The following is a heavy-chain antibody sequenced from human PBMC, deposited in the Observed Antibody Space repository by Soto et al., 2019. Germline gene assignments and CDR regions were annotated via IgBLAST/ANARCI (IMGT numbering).Heavy chain of an antibody. CDR2: ISGSGGST. CDR3: ANPAYYDSSGYWVG. V-gene: IGHV3-23*01. Sequence: GGSLRLSCAASGFTFSSYAMSWVRQAPGKGLEWVSAISGSGGSTYYADSVKGRFTLSRDNSKNTLYLQMNSLRAEDTAVYYCANPAYYDSSGYWVGWGQGTLVTVSS. D-gene: IGHD3-22*01. CDR1: GFTFSSYA. J-gene: IGHJ4*02.